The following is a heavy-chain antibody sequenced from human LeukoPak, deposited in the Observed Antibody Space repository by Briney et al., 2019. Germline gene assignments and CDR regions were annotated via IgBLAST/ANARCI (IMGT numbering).Heavy chain of an antibody. D-gene: IGHD3-16*01. CDR3: AKGLRTGVGPYMGYHYYMDV. V-gene: IGHV3-23*01. CDR2: INDNGDGT. J-gene: IGHJ6*03. Sequence: PGGSLRLSCAASGFTFSSYAMSWVRQAPGKGLKGGSPINDNGDGTYYADSVKGRFTISRDNSYNTVSLQMNSLRDEDTGVCYCAKGLRTGVGPYMGYHYYMDVWGKGATVTVSS. CDR1: GFTFSSYA.